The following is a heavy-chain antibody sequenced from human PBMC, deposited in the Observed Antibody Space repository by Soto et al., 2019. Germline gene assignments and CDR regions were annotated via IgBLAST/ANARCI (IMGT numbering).Heavy chain of an antibody. V-gene: IGHV3-23*01. CDR3: AKATNDWTYHFDY. D-gene: IGHD3-9*01. J-gene: IGHJ4*02. Sequence: EVQLLESGGDLVQPGGPLRLSCAASGFTFDSFAIPWSGQAPGKGLEWVSALSGVGDATNYADSVKGRFTISRDNSKNTLYLQINSLRPEDTAVYYCAKATNDWTYHFDYWGQGTPVTVSS. CDR1: GFTFDSFA. CDR2: LSGVGDAT.